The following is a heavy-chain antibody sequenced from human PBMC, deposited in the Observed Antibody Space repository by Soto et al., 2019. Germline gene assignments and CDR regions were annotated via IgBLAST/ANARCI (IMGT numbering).Heavy chain of an antibody. CDR1: GGTFSSYA. CDR3: AREARGIAANSKRFDP. J-gene: IGHJ5*02. V-gene: IGHV1-69*13. D-gene: IGHD6-13*01. CDR2: LIPIFGTA. Sequence: GASVKVSCKASGGTFSSYAISWVRQAPGRGLEWMGGLIPIFGTANYAQKFQGRVTITADQSTITAYMEMSSLRSEDTAVYYCAREARGIAANSKRFDPWGQGTLVTVSS.